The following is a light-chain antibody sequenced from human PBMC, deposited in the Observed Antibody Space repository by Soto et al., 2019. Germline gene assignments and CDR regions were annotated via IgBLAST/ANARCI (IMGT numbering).Light chain of an antibody. CDR3: QQYNNWPQT. CDR2: GAS. Sequence: EIVMTQSPATLSVSPGERATLSCRASQSVSSNLAWYQQKPGQAPRLLIYGASTRATGIPARFSGSGSGTEFTITIISLQSEDFAVYYCQQYNNWPQTFGQGTKVEIK. CDR1: QSVSSN. J-gene: IGKJ1*01. V-gene: IGKV3-15*01.